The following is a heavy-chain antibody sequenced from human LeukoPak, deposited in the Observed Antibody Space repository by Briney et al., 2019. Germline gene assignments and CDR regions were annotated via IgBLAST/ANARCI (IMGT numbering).Heavy chain of an antibody. J-gene: IGHJ4*02. CDR2: ISGTGIT. CDR1: GFTFSSFA. Sequence: GGSLRLSCAAPGFTFSSFAMNWVRQAPGKGLECVSTISGTGITYYADSVKGRFTISRDNSKNTLYLQMNSLRVEDTAVYYCAKDPDYGDSTNYWGQGTLVTVSS. V-gene: IGHV3-23*01. CDR3: AKDPDYGDSTNY. D-gene: IGHD4-17*01.